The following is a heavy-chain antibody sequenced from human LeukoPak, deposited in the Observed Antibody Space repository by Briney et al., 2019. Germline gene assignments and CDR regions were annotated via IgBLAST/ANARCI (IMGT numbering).Heavy chain of an antibody. CDR3: ARDGDIAVATAPYYFDY. CDR1: GFTFSYYE. Sequence: GGSLRLSCAASGFTFSYYEMIWGSEAPGTRLEGCSYITGGSTTKNYADSVKGRFTISRDNAKNSLYLQMNSLRAEDTAIYYCARDGDIAVATAPYYFDYWGQGILVTVSS. J-gene: IGHJ4*02. CDR2: ITGGSTTK. D-gene: IGHD6-19*01. V-gene: IGHV3-48*03.